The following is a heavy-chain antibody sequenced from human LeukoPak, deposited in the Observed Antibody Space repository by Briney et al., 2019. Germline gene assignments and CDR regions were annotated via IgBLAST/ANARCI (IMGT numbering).Heavy chain of an antibody. J-gene: IGHJ4*02. D-gene: IGHD3/OR15-3a*01. Sequence: ASVKVSCKASGYTFTSYYLHWVRQTPGQGLEGMGISNCGGGSPTYSQNFQGRVTVTKDTSTSTVYMELSSLTLDDTAVYYCARVPLDWAPFDYWGQGTPVTVSS. CDR1: GYTFTSYY. CDR2: SNCGGGSP. CDR3: ARVPLDWAPFDY. V-gene: IGHV1-46*01.